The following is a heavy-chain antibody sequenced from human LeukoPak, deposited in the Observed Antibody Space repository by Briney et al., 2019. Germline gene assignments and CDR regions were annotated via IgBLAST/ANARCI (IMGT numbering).Heavy chain of an antibody. J-gene: IGHJ5*02. D-gene: IGHD3-10*01. V-gene: IGHV3-74*01. CDR3: AKKPGHNWFDP. CDR1: GFTFSSYW. Sequence: GGSLRLSCAASGFTFSSYWMHWVRQAPGKGLVWVSRINSDGSSTSYADSVKGRFTISRDNAKNTLYLQMNSLRAEDTAVYYCAKKPGHNWFDPWGQGTLVTVSS. CDR2: INSDGSST.